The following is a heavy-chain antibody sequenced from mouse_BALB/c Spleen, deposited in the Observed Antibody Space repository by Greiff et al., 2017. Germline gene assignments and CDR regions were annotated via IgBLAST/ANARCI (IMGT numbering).Heavy chain of an antibody. V-gene: IGHV5-12-2*01. D-gene: IGHD1-1*01. CDR2: ISNGGGST. Sequence: EVKLVESGGGLVQPGGSLKLSCAASGFTFSSYTMSWVRQTPEKRLEWVGYISNGGGSTYYPDTVKGRFTIARDKAKNTLYLQMSSLKSEDTAMYYCARRSSFFYAMDYWGQGTSVTVSS. CDR3: ARRSSFFYAMDY. J-gene: IGHJ4*01. CDR1: GFTFSSYT.